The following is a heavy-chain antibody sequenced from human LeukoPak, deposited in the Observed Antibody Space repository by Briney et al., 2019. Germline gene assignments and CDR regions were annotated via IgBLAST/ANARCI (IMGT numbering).Heavy chain of an antibody. CDR2: IKQDGSEK. CDR1: GFTFSSYW. Sequence: GGSLRLSCAASGFTFSSYWMSWVRQAPGKGLEWVANIKQDGSEKYYVDSVKGRFTISRDNAKNSLYLQMNSLRAEDTAVYFCARDQKAYDGSPLDYWGQGTLVTVSS. D-gene: IGHD3-22*01. V-gene: IGHV3-7*01. J-gene: IGHJ4*02. CDR3: ARDQKAYDGSPLDY.